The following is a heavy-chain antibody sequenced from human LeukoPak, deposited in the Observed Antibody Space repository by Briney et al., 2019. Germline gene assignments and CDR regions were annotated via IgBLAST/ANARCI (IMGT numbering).Heavy chain of an antibody. CDR2: ISGSGGST. Sequence: GGSLRLSCAASGFTFSSYAMSWVRQAPGKGLEWVSAISGSGGSTYYADSVKGRFTISRDNSKNTLYLQMNSLRAEDTAVYYCARDSSDDSSGYPDYWGQGTLVTVSS. CDR1: GFTFSSYA. V-gene: IGHV3-23*01. CDR3: ARDSSDDSSGYPDY. J-gene: IGHJ4*02. D-gene: IGHD3-22*01.